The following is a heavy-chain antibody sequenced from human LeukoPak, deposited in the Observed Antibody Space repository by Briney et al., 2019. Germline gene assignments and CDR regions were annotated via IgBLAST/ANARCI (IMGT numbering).Heavy chain of an antibody. Sequence: ASVKVSCKASGYTFTSYYMHWVRQAPGQGLEWVGIINPSGGSTSYAQKFQGRVTMTRDTSTSTVYMELSSLRSEDTAVYYCAREQLSWPRGNWFDPWGQGTLVTVSS. V-gene: IGHV1-46*01. D-gene: IGHD6-13*01. CDR3: AREQLSWPRGNWFDP. CDR1: GYTFTSYY. J-gene: IGHJ5*02. CDR2: INPSGGST.